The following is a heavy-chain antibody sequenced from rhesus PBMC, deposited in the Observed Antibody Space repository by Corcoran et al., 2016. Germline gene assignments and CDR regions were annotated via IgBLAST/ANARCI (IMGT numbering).Heavy chain of an antibody. D-gene: IGHD3-22*01. CDR2: IYWDDDK. CDR3: ARVRWGRSDCFDY. Sequence: QVTLKESGPALVKPTQTLPLTCTFSGFSLSTSGMGVGWIRQPSRKTLEWLALIYWDDDKRYSTALKSRLTISKDTSKNQVVLTMTNMDPVDTATYYCARVRWGRSDCFDYWGQGVLVTVSS. CDR1: GFSLSTSGMG. V-gene: IGHV2-1*01. J-gene: IGHJ4*01.